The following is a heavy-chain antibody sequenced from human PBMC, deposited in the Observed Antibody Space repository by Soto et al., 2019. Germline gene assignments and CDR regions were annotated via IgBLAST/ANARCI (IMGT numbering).Heavy chain of an antibody. CDR3: AHIDPEIVTVGGHGGFDY. CDR1: GFLLTSEVG. CDR2: IYWDDDK. D-gene: IGHD2-21*02. J-gene: IGHJ4*02. Sequence: QITLKESGPTLVRPPQTLRRTCTFSGFLLTSEVGVGWIRQPPGKALEWLALIYWDDDKRYSPSLKNRLTITKDTSKNQVVLTMTNVGPVDTATYFCAHIDPEIVTVGGHGGFDYWGQGTLVTVSS. V-gene: IGHV2-5*02.